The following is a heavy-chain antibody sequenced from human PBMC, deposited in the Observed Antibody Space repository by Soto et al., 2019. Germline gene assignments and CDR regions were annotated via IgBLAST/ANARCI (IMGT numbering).Heavy chain of an antibody. CDR2: FDPEDGET. Sequence: GASVKVSCKVSGYTLTELSMHWVRQAPGKGLEWMGGFDPEDGETIYAQKFQGRVTMTEDTSTDTAYMELSSLRSEDTAVYYCAKLGLAVEGTIHYYDGMDVWSQGTTVTVSS. CDR3: AKLGLAVEGTIHYYDGMDV. J-gene: IGHJ6*02. V-gene: IGHV1-24*01. CDR1: GYTLTELS. D-gene: IGHD1-26*01.